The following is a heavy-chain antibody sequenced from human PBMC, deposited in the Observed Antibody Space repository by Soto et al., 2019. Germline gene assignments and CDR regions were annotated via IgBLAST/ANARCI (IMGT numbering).Heavy chain of an antibody. CDR2: IYYSGNT. J-gene: IGHJ5*02. CDR3: ARSVFP. CDR1: GGSISSGGYY. Sequence: QVQLQESGPGLVKPSQTLSLTCTVSGGSISSGGYYWSWIRQHPGKGLEWIGYIYYSGNTYYNPSLKSRLTISLATSKTQFSLKLTSVTAAATAVYYCARSVFPWGQGTLVTVSS. V-gene: IGHV4-31*03.